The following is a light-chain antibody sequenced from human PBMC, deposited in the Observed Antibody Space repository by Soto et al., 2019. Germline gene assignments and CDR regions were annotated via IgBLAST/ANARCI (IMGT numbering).Light chain of an antibody. CDR3: CSYAGSSFYV. V-gene: IGLV2-23*01. CDR1: SSDVGNYNL. J-gene: IGLJ1*01. CDR2: EGT. Sequence: QSALTQPASVSGSPGQSITISCTGTSSDVGNYNLVSWYQQHPGKAPKLMIYEGTKRPSGVSNRFSGSKSGNTASLTISGLQAEDEADYYCCSYAGSSFYVFGTGTKLT.